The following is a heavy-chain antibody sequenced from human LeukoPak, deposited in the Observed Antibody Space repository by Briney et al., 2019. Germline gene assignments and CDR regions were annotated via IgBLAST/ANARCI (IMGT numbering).Heavy chain of an antibody. CDR1: GFTFSSYG. Sequence: GGSLRLSCAASGFTFSSYGMHWVRQAPGKGLEWVAVISYDGSNKYYADSVKGRFTISRDNSKNTLCLQMNSLRAEDTAVYYCAKALGNYYDSSGYYPDAFDIWGQGTMVTVSS. CDR2: ISYDGSNK. J-gene: IGHJ3*02. D-gene: IGHD3-22*01. CDR3: AKALGNYYDSSGYYPDAFDI. V-gene: IGHV3-30*18.